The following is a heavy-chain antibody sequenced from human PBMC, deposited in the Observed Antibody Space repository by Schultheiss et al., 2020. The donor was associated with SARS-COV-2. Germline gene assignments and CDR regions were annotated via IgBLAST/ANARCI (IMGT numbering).Heavy chain of an antibody. V-gene: IGHV4-4*07. J-gene: IGHJ4*02. CDR2: IYTSGST. D-gene: IGHD3-22*01. Sequence: SETLSLTCTVSGGSISSYYWSWIRQPAGKGLEWIGRIYTSGSTNYNPSLKSRVTMSVDTSKNQFSLKLSSVTAADTAVYYCARAPYYYDSSGSPFDYWGQGTLVTVSS. CDR3: ARAPYYYDSSGSPFDY. CDR1: GGSISSYY.